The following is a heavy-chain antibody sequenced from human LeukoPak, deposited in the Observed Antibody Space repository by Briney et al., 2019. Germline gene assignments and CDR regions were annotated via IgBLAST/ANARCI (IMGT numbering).Heavy chain of an antibody. D-gene: IGHD3-22*01. CDR2: IIPIFGTA. CDR3: ARLSDYDSSGYYLPYNAFDI. CDR1: GYTFTGYY. Sequence: ASVKVSCKASGYTFTGYYMHWVRQAPGQGLEWMGGIIPIFGTANYAQKFQGRVTITADKSTSTAYMELSSLRSEDTAVYYCARLSDYDSSGYYLPYNAFDIWGQGTMVTVSS. V-gene: IGHV1-69*06. J-gene: IGHJ3*02.